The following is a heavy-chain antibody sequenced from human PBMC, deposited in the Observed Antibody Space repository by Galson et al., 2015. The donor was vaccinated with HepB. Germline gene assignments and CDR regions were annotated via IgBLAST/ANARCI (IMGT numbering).Heavy chain of an antibody. CDR3: ARGVFGIAVVWYGDY. CDR1: GYAFTSYG. CDR2: ISAYNGNT. J-gene: IGHJ4*02. D-gene: IGHD3-22*01. V-gene: IGHV1-18*01. Sequence: SVKVSCKASGYAFTSYGISWVRQAPGQGLEWMGWISAYNGNTNYAQKLQGRVTMTTDTSTSTAYMELRSLRSDDTAVYYCARGVFGIAVVWYGDYWGQGTLVTVSS.